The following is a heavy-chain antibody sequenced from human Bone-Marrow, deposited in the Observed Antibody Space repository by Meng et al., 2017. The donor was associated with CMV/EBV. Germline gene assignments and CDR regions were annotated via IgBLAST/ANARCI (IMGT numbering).Heavy chain of an antibody. J-gene: IGHJ4*02. CDR3: ARGGNGDSYDY. CDR2: IYYSGST. Sequence: SETLSLTCTVSGGSISSSSYYWGWIRQPPGKGLEWIGYIYYSGSTNYNPSLKSRVTISVDTSKNQFSLKLSSVTAADTAVYYCARGGNGDSYDYWGQGTLVTASS. D-gene: IGHD1-1*01. V-gene: IGHV4-61*05. CDR1: GGSISSSSYY.